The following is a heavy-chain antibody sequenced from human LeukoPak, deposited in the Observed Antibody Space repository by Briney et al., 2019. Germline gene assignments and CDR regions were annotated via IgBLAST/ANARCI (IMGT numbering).Heavy chain of an antibody. CDR1: GYTFTSYD. CDR3: ASAGAWSGSFDY. Sequence: ASVKVSCKASGYTFTSYDINWVRQATGQGLEWMGWMNPNSGNTGYAQKFQGRVTMTRNTSISTAYMELSGLRSEDTAVYYCASAGAWSGSFDYWGQGTLVTVSS. J-gene: IGHJ4*02. CDR2: MNPNSGNT. D-gene: IGHD3-3*01. V-gene: IGHV1-8*01.